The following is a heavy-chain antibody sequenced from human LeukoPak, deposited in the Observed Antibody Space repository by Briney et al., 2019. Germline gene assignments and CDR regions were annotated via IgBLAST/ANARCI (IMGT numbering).Heavy chain of an antibody. Sequence: ASMKVSCKSSGYSFTDYYIHWVRQAPGQGLEWMGWLNPNSGGTNYAQKFQGRITMTSDTSITTVYMELSSLRSDDTAMYYCARGRPESGGWGQGALVTVSS. CDR3: ARGRPESGG. D-gene: IGHD1-26*01. CDR1: GYSFTDYY. J-gene: IGHJ4*02. V-gene: IGHV1-2*02. CDR2: LNPNSGGT.